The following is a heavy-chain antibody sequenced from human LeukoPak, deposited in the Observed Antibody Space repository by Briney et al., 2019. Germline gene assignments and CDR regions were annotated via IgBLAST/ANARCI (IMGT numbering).Heavy chain of an antibody. CDR1: GGSISTYY. J-gene: IGHJ4*02. D-gene: IGHD3-22*01. V-gene: IGHV4-59*01. CDR2: IFNTRST. CDR3: ARISGGTITTGFIDS. Sequence: SETLSLTCTVSGGSISTYYWSWIRQSPGKGLEWIGCIFNTRSTNQNPSLKSRVTISVDTSKNQFSLKLSSVTAADTAVYYCARISGGTITTGFIDSWGQGTLVTVSS.